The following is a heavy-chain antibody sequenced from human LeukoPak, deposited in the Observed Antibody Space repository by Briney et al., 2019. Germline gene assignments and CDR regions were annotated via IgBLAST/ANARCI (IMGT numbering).Heavy chain of an antibody. Sequence: SGTLSLTCALSTVSGSSGNWWSWVRQPPGKGLEWIGEVHKTGKTNYNPSLKTRVTISIDASKNQLSLELTSVTAADAAVYYCARELLGAPTPGAYWGQGTRVTVSS. V-gene: IGHV4-4*02. D-gene: IGHD7-27*01. CDR1: TVSGSSGNW. CDR2: VHKTGKT. J-gene: IGHJ4*02. CDR3: ARELLGAPTPGAY.